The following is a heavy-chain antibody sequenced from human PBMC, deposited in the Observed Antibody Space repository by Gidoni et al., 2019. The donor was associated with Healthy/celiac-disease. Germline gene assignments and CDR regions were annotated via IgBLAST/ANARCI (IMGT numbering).Heavy chain of an antibody. CDR2: ISGSGGST. Sequence: EVQLLESGGGLVQPGGSLRLPCAASGFTFSSYAMSWVRQAPGKGLEWVSAISGSGGSTYYADSVKGRFTISRDNSKNTLYLQMNSLRAEDTAVYYCAKGGIWVSIAAAGYYYMDVWGKGTTVTVSS. J-gene: IGHJ6*03. CDR3: AKGGIWVSIAAAGYYYMDV. V-gene: IGHV3-23*01. CDR1: GFTFSSYA. D-gene: IGHD6-13*01.